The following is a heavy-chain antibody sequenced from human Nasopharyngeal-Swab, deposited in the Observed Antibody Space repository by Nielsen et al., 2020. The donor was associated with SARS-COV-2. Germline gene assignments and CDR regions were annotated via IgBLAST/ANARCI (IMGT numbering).Heavy chain of an antibody. V-gene: IGHV4-34*01. CDR2: INHSGTT. CDR1: GGSLSGHY. CDR3: ARGRGGQQLVRTYYYYGLDV. J-gene: IGHJ6*02. D-gene: IGHD1-1*01. Sequence: SQTLSLTSGVYGGSLSGHYWSWIRQPPGKGLEWIGEINHSGTTNYKPSLKSRVTISVDTSKNQFSLKVRSVSAADTAIYFCARGRGGQQLVRTYYYYGLDVWGQGTTVTVSS.